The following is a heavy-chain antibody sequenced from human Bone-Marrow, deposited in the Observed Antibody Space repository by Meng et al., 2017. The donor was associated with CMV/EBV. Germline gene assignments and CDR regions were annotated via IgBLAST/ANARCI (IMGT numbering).Heavy chain of an antibody. D-gene: IGHD5-24*01. V-gene: IGHV4-38-2*02. CDR1: GYSISSGYY. Sequence: GSLRLSCTVSGYSISSGYYWGWIRQPPGKGLEWIGSIYHSGSTYYNPSLKSRVTISVDTSKNQFSLKLSSVTAADTAVYYCAREVRKRWLQLHYFDYWGQGTLVTFSS. CDR3: AREVRKRWLQLHYFDY. CDR2: IYHSGST. J-gene: IGHJ4*02.